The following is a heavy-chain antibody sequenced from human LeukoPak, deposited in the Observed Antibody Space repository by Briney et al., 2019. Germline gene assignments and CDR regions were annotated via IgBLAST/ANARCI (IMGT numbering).Heavy chain of an antibody. CDR2: IRSKPYGGTT. CDR3: TRDSDSVVITAPSDL. D-gene: IGHD2-15*01. J-gene: IGHJ5*02. V-gene: IGHV3-49*04. Sequence: GRSLRLSCMASGFTFGDHAMSWVHQAPGKGLEWVAFIRSKPYGGTTEYAASVKDRFIISRDDSKSIAYLQLNSLKTEDTAMYYCTRDSDSVVITAPSDLWGQGTLVIVSS. CDR1: GFTFGDHA.